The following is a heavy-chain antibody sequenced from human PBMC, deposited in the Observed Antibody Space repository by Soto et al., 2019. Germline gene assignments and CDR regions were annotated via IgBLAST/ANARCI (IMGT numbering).Heavy chain of an antibody. CDR2: IYYSGST. CDR1: GGSISSYY. CDR3: ARDGEYCSGGSCPFDQ. Sequence: PSETLSLTCTVSGGSISSYYWSWIRQPPGKGLEWIGYIYYSGSTNYNPSLKSRVTISVDTSKNQFSLKVRSVTAADTAVYYCARDGEYCSGGSCPFDQWGQGTLVTVSS. D-gene: IGHD2-15*01. J-gene: IGHJ4*02. V-gene: IGHV4-59*01.